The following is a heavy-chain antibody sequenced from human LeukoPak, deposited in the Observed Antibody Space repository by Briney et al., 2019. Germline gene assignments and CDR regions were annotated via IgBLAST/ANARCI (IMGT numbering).Heavy chain of an antibody. Sequence: GGSLTLSCEVSGFTFSSYAMSWVRQAPGKGLEWVAGIGGSGGSIYYADSVKGRFTISRDNSKNTLYVQMTSLSADAPAYYCVSKCESVPGDFDYWGQGTLVTVSS. V-gene: IGHV3-23*01. CDR3: SKCESVPGDFDY. D-gene: IGHD2/OR15-2a*01. J-gene: IGHJ4*02. CDR2: IGGSGGSI. CDR1: GFTFSSYA.